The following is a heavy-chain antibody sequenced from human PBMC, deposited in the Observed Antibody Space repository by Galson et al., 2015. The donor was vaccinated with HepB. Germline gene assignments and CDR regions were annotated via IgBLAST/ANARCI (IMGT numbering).Heavy chain of an antibody. CDR3: ARVGGDIVVVVAANHGAFDI. Sequence: SVKVSCKASGGTFSSYAISWVRQAPGQGLEWMGGIIPIFGTANYAQKFQGRVTITADESTSTAYMELSSLRSEDTAVYYCARVGGDIVVVVAANHGAFDIWGQGTMVTVSS. CDR1: GGTFSSYA. D-gene: IGHD2-15*01. V-gene: IGHV1-69*13. CDR2: IIPIFGTA. J-gene: IGHJ3*02.